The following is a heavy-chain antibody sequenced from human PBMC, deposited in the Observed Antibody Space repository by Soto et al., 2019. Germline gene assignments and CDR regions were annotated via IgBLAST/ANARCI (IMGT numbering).Heavy chain of an antibody. CDR1: GFSFSTYE. CDR2: ISVSGNII. D-gene: IGHD2-2*01. J-gene: IGHJ4*02. V-gene: IGHV3-48*03. Sequence: PAGSLSLSCAASGFSFSTYEFYWVRHPPERGLGWISYISVSGNIIKYAESVKGRLTLSRDNADNAHHLHMSNLRVDDTALYFCVRDTMRASAAASLDSWGQGTQVTVSS. CDR3: VRDTMRASAAASLDS.